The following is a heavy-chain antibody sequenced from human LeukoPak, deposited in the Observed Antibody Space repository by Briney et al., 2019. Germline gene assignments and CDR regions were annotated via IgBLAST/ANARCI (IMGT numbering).Heavy chain of an antibody. V-gene: IGHV4-31*03. CDR3: AGDTAMVTGWFDP. D-gene: IGHD5-18*01. J-gene: IGHJ5*02. Sequence: SETLSLTCTVSGGSISSGGYYWSWIRQHPGKGLEWIGYIYYSGSTYYNPSLKSRVTISVDTSKNQFSLKLSSVTAADTAVYYCAGDTAMVTGWFDPWGQGTLVTVSS. CDR2: IYYSGST. CDR1: GGSISSGGYY.